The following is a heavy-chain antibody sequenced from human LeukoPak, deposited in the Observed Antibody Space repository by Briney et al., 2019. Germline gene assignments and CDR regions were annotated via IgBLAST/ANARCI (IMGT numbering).Heavy chain of an antibody. V-gene: IGHV3-23*01. CDR3: AKSRTSPVVTPFDY. D-gene: IGHD4-23*01. CDR1: GFTLSSYA. J-gene: IGHJ4*02. CDR2: IRGSGVST. Sequence: GGSLRLSCAASGFTLSSYAMSWVRQAPGKGLEWVSSIRGSGVSTDHAGSVKGRFTIARDNSKNTLYLQMNSLRAEDTAVYYCAKSRTSPVVTPFDYWGQGTLVTVSS.